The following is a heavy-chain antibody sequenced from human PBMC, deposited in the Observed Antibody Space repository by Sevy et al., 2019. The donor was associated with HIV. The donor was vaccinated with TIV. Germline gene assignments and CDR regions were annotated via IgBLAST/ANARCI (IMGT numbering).Heavy chain of an antibody. J-gene: IGHJ3*02. CDR1: GFVFSSYA. D-gene: IGHD3-3*01. V-gene: IGHV3-30*04. CDR2: IAYDGSNK. CDR3: ARPRFLEWLSSAAFDI. Sequence: GGALRLSCTASGFVFSSYAMHWVRQAPGKGLEWVAFIAYDGSNKNYADSVKGRFTLSRDNSKNTLYLQMNSLGAEDTAVYYCARPRFLEWLSSAAFDIWGQGTMVTVSS.